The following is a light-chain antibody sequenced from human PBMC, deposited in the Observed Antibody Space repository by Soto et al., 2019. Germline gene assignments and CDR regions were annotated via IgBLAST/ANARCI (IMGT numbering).Light chain of an antibody. Sequence: QSGLTQPASVPGSPGQSSTISCTGTSSDIGHYDYVSWYQQHPGKAPKLMIYHVTYRPSGVSNRYSGSKSGNSASLTISGLQADDEADYYCCSLTTSHTYVFGSGTKVTV. J-gene: IGLJ1*01. CDR1: SSDIGHYDY. V-gene: IGLV2-14*03. CDR2: HVT. CDR3: CSLTTSHTYV.